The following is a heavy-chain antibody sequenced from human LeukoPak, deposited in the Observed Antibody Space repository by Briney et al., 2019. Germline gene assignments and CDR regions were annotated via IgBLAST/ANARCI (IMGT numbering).Heavy chain of an antibody. V-gene: IGHV1-46*01. Sequence: ASVKVSCKASGYTFTSYYMHWVRQAPGQGLEWMGIINPSGGSTGYAQKFQGRATMTRDTSTSTVYMELSSLRSEDTAVYYCARGPGITIFGVVIIEELDYWGQGTLVTVSS. CDR2: INPSGGST. J-gene: IGHJ4*02. D-gene: IGHD3-3*01. CDR3: ARGPGITIFGVVIIEELDY. CDR1: GYTFTSYY.